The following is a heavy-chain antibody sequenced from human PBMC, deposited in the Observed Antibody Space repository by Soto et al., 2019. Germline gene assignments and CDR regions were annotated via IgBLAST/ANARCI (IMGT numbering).Heavy chain of an antibody. CDR1: GFTFRKAW. Sequence: EVQLVESGGGLEEPGGSLRLSCAASGFTFRKAWMNWVRQAPGKGLEWVGRIKSNTDGGTIDYAVPVKGRFTISRDDSKTTLYLQLNSLKTDDTAVYYCTTGNSPYGSSWGSDYYYYGMDFWGQGTTVTVSS. J-gene: IGHJ6*02. CDR2: IKSNTDGGTI. V-gene: IGHV3-15*07. CDR3: TTGNSPYGSSWGSDYYYYGMDF. D-gene: IGHD6-6*01.